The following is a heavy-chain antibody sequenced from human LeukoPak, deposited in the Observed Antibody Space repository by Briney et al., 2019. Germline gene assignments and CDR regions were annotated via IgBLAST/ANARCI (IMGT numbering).Heavy chain of an antibody. CDR1: GGSISSSSYY. J-gene: IGHJ5*02. CDR3: ARGGYYGSGNDFRFDP. CDR2: IYYSGST. Sequence: SETLSLTCTVSGGSISSSSYYWSWIRQPPGKGLEWIGYIYYSGSTNYNPSLKSRVTISVDTSKNQFSLKLSSVTPADTAVYYCARGGYYGSGNDFRFDPWGQGTLVTVSS. V-gene: IGHV4-61*01. D-gene: IGHD3-10*01.